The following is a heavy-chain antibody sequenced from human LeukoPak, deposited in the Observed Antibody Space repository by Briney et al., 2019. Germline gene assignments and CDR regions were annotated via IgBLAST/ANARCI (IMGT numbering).Heavy chain of an antibody. J-gene: IGHJ4*02. D-gene: IGHD6-13*01. Sequence: GGSLRLSCVASGFNVSSNYMSWVRQAPGKGLEWVSVIYSDGRSNNADSVKGGFTISRDNSKNTLYLQMNSLRAEDTTVYYCATPSGSSSLGGGFDYWGQGTLVTVSS. CDR1: GFNVSSNY. CDR2: IYSDGRS. CDR3: ATPSGSSSLGGGFDY. V-gene: IGHV3-66*01.